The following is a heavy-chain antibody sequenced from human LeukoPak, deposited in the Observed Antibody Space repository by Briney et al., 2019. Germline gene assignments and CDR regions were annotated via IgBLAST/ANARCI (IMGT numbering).Heavy chain of an antibody. D-gene: IGHD6-19*01. J-gene: IGHJ4*02. CDR2: ISSSSSYI. CDR3: ARDRYSSGWGYVGKNFDY. CDR1: GFTFSSYS. Sequence: GGSLRLSCAASGFTFSSYSMNWVRQAPGKGLEWVSSISSSSSYIYYADSVKGRFTISRDNAKNSLYLQMNSLRAEDTAVYYCARDRYSSGWGYVGKNFDYWGQGTLVTVSS. V-gene: IGHV3-21*01.